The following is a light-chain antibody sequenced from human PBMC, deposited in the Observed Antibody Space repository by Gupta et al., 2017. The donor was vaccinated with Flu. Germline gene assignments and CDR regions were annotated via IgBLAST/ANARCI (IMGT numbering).Light chain of an antibody. V-gene: IGLV2-23*01. CDR3: CSDATIVL. CDR1: SSDVGSYNI. J-gene: IGLJ2*01. CDR2: EGT. Sequence: QSALTQPASVSGSPGQSITISCTGTSSDVGSYNIVSWYRQHPGKAPKLLIYEGTKRPSGVSNRFSGSQSGNTASLTIAGLQAEDEDDYYCCSDATIVLFGGGTKLTVL.